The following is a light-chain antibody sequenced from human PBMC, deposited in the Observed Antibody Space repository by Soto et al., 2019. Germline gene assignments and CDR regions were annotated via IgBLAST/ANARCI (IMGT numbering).Light chain of an antibody. V-gene: IGLV1-40*01. CDR1: SSNIGAGYD. J-gene: IGLJ3*02. CDR3: QSYASSLSGWV. Sequence: QSVLTQPPSVSGAPGQRVTISCTGSSSNIGAGYDVHWYQQLPGTAPKLLIYGNSNRPSGVPDRFSGSKSGTSASLAITGLQAEDEADYYCQSYASSLSGWVFGGRTKLTVL. CDR2: GNS.